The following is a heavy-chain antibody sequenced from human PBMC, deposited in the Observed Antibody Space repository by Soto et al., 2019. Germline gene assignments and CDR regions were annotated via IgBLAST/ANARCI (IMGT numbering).Heavy chain of an antibody. Sequence: ASVKVSCKASGGTFSSYTIGWVRQDPGQGLEWMGRIIPILGIANYAQKFQGRVTITADKSTSTAYMELSSLRSEDTAVYYCARVVPAASPSYYMDVWGKGTTVTVS. D-gene: IGHD2-2*01. CDR1: GGTFSSYT. J-gene: IGHJ6*03. V-gene: IGHV1-69*02. CDR3: ARVVPAASPSYYMDV. CDR2: IIPILGIA.